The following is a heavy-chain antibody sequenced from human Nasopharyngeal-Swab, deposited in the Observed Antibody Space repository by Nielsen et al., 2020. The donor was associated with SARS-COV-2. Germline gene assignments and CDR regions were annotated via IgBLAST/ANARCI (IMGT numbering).Heavy chain of an antibody. Sequence: KFQGRVTITRDTSASTAYMELSSLRSEDTAVYYCARPQGSGWLTLYYFDYWGQGTLVTVSS. CDR3: ARPQGSGWLTLYYFDY. J-gene: IGHJ4*02. D-gene: IGHD6-19*01. V-gene: IGHV1-3*01.